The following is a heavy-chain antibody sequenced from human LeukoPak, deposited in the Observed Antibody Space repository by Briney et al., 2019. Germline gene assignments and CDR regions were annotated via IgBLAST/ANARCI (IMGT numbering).Heavy chain of an antibody. D-gene: IGHD4-17*01. CDR2: ISWNSGSI. CDR1: GFTFDDYA. J-gene: IGHJ3*02. CDR3: ARKGYDYGAFDI. V-gene: IGHV3-9*01. Sequence: PGRSLRLSCAASGFTFDDYAMHWVRQAPGKGLEWVSGISWNSGSIGYADSVKGRFTISRDNAKNSLFLQMNSLRAEDTAVYYCARKGYDYGAFDIWGQGTMVTVSS.